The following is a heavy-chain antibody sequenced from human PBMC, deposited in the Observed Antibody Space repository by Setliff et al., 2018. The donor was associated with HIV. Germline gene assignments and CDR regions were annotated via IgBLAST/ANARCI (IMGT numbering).Heavy chain of an antibody. CDR1: GGSISSGSYY. CDR3: ARDGMVRGSKAFGY. D-gene: IGHD3-10*01. CDR2: IYTSGST. V-gene: IGHV4-61*02. Sequence: SETLSLTCTVSGGSISSGSYYWSWIRQPAGKGLEWIGRIYTSGSTNYNPSLKSRVTISVDTSKNQFSQKLSSVTAADTAVYYCARDGMVRGSKAFGYWGQGTLVTVPQ. J-gene: IGHJ4*02.